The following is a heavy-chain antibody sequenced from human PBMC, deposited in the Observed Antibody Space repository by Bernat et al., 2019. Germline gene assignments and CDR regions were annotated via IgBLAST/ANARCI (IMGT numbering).Heavy chain of an antibody. CDR2: ISGSGGSQ. CDR3: AKDRGDGDSEPGANFDY. CDR1: GFTFSSYA. Sequence: EVQLLESGGGLVQPGGSLRLSCAASGFTFSSYAMSWVRQAPGKGLYWVSAISGSGGSQYYADSVKGRFTIPRDKSKNTLYRKMNSLRAEDTAVYYCAKDRGDGDSEPGANFDYWGQGTLVTVSS. D-gene: IGHD4-17*01. J-gene: IGHJ4*02. V-gene: IGHV3-23*01.